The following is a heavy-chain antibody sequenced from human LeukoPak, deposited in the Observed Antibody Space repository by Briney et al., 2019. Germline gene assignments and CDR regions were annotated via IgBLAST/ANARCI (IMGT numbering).Heavy chain of an antibody. CDR3: TGERGDAYWSDY. CDR1: GFIFSSYS. V-gene: IGHV3-48*01. D-gene: IGHD5-24*01. J-gene: IGHJ4*02. CDR2: ISRSGGNA. Sequence: PGGSLRLSCEASGFIFSSYSMNWVRQAPGKGLEWVSHISRSGGNAYYADSVRGRFTISRDTVKNSLFLQMNSLSADDTAVYYCTGERGDAYWSDYWGQGTLVTVSS.